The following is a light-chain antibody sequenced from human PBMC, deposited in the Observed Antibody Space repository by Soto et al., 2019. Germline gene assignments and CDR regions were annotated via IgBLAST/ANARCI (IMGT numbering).Light chain of an antibody. V-gene: IGKV1-39*01. CDR3: QQSYDTPIT. J-gene: IGKJ5*01. Sequence: DIPMTQSPSSLSASLGDRVTITCRASQSISTYLNWYQQNPGRAPKLLIYAASILQSGVPPRFSGSGAGTYFTLTISSLQPEDFTTYYCQQSYDTPITFGQGTRLEI. CDR2: AAS. CDR1: QSISTY.